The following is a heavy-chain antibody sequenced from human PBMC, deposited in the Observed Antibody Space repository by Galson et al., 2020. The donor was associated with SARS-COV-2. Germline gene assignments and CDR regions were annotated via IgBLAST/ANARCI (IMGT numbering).Heavy chain of an antibody. Sequence: KISCKTSGGTFNNYAISWVRQAPGQGLEWMGRTIPYLDVPNYAQKFQGRVSITADKATTTAYMELSSLRSVDTAVYYCAIATWGNWHFDLWGRGTLVTVSS. CDR1: GGTFNNYA. J-gene: IGHJ2*01. V-gene: IGHV1-69*04. CDR3: AIATWGNWHFDL. D-gene: IGHD7-27*01. CDR2: TIPYLDVP.